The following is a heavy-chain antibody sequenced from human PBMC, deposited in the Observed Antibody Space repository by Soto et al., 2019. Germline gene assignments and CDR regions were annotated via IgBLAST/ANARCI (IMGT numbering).Heavy chain of an antibody. CDR3: AKDYDSSGYPSFDP. CDR2: ISGSGGRT. Sequence: PGGSLRLSCAASGFTFSSYAMSWVRQAPGKGLEWVSAISGSGGRTYYAASVKGRFTISRDNSKNTLYLQMNSLRAEYAAVYYCAKDYDSSGYPSFDPWGQGTLVTVSS. D-gene: IGHD3-22*01. V-gene: IGHV3-23*01. CDR1: GFTFSSYA. J-gene: IGHJ5*02.